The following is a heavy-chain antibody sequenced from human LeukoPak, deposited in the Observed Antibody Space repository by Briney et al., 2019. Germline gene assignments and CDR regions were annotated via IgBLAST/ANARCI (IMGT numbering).Heavy chain of an antibody. V-gene: IGHV4-34*01. CDR3: ARQVYYMDV. Sequence: PSETLSLTCAVYGGSFSDYYWSWIRQPPGKGLEWIGEINHSGSTNYNPSLKSRVTISVDTSKNQFSLKLSSVSAADTAMYHCARQVYYMDVWGKGTTAIISS. J-gene: IGHJ6*03. CDR1: GGSFSDYY. CDR2: INHSGST.